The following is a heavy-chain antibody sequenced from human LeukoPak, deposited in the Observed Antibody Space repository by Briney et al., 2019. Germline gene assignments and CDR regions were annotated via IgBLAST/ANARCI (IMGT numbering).Heavy chain of an antibody. CDR2: IYYSGST. J-gene: IGHJ4*02. CDR3: ARGPERWLQLDASDALDY. D-gene: IGHD5-24*01. CDR1: GGSISSYY. Sequence: PSETLSLTCTVSGGSISSYYWSWIRQPPGKGLEWIGYIYYSGSTNYNPSLKSRVTISVDTSKNQFSLKLSSVTAADTAVYYCARGPERWLQLDASDALDYWGQGTLVTVSS. V-gene: IGHV4-59*01.